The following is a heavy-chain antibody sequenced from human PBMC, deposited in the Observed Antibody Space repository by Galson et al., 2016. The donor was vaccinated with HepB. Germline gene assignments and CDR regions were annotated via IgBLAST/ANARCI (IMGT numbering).Heavy chain of an antibody. CDR1: GFTFNIYD. V-gene: IGHV3-13*01. D-gene: IGHD3-10*01. CDR3: ARGGRDYYGSGYGGFVDL. Sequence: SLRLSCAASGFTFNIYDMHWVRQSIRQGLEWVSTIRPPGDTYYVDSVKGRFTISREDAQSSLYLQMNSLTDGDTAVYYCARGGRDYYGSGYGGFVDLWGQGTLVTVSS. J-gene: IGHJ5*02. CDR2: IRPPGDT.